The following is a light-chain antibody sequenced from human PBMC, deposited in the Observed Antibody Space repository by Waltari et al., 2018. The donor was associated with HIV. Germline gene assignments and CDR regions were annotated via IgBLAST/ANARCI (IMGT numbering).Light chain of an antibody. V-gene: IGLV2-11*01. CDR3: CSFSGNYTSYV. CDR2: DVT. CDR1: SSDVGVYNY. Sequence: QSALTQPRSVSGSPGQSVTISCTGTSSDVGVYNYVSWYQQFSAKAPKLTIYDVTKRPAGVPDRFSGSKSGNPASLTIRGLQAEDEADYYCCSFSGNYTSYVFGTGTKVTVL. J-gene: IGLJ1*01.